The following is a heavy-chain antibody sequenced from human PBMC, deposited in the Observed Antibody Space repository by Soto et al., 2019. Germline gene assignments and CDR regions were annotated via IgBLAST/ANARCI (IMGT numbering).Heavy chain of an antibody. CDR3: ARVMGDGYNPEQEDYYYYGMDV. D-gene: IGHD5-12*01. J-gene: IGHJ6*02. V-gene: IGHV3-74*01. CDR2: INSDGSST. Sequence: GGSLRLSCAGSGFAFSGSTIHWVRQAPGKGLVWVSRINSDGSSTSYADSVKGRFTISRDNAKNTLYLQMNSLRAEDTAVYYCARVMGDGYNPEQEDYYYYGMDVWGQGTTVTVSS. CDR1: GFAFSGST.